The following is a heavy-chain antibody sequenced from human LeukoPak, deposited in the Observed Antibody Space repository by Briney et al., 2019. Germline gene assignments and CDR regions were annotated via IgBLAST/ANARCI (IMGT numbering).Heavy chain of an antibody. CDR3: AKGITRDSYYLDY. CDR2: VSNNGIDK. D-gene: IGHD1-20*01. J-gene: IGHJ4*02. CDR1: GFTFSSDG. Sequence: PGGSLRLSCAPSGFTFSSDGIHWVRQAPGKGLEWVAFVSNNGIDKHYGDSVQGRFSISRDNSKNTLYLEMKSLRVEDTAMYYCAKGITRDSYYLDYWGQGTLVTVSS. V-gene: IGHV3-30*02.